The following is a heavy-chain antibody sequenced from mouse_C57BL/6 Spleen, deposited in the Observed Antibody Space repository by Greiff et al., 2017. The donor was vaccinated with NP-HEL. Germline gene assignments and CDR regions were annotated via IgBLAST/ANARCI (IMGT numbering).Heavy chain of an antibody. J-gene: IGHJ2*01. CDR1: GFTFSSYA. V-gene: IGHV5-9-1*02. CDR2: ISSGGDYI. CDR3: TREETGNYYFDY. D-gene: IGHD4-1*01. Sequence: EVQLVESGEGLVKPGGSLKLSCAASGFTFSSYAMSWVRQTPEKRLEWVAYISSGGDYIYYADTVKGRFTISRDNARNTLYLQMSSLKSEDTAMYYCTREETGNYYFDYWGQGTTLTVSS.